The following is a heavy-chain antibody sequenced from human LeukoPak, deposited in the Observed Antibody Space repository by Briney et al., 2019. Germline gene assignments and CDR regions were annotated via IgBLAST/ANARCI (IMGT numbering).Heavy chain of an antibody. D-gene: IGHD1-26*01. J-gene: IGHJ4*02. Sequence: PGGSLRLSCAASGFTFSSYSMNWVRQAPGKGLEWVSSISGSSSYIYYADSVKGRFTISRDNAKNSLYLQMNSLRAEDTAVFYCARYTSNVVGKRHYIDHWGQGTLVTVSS. CDR1: GFTFSSYS. CDR2: ISGSSSYI. CDR3: ARYTSNVVGKRHYIDH. V-gene: IGHV3-21*01.